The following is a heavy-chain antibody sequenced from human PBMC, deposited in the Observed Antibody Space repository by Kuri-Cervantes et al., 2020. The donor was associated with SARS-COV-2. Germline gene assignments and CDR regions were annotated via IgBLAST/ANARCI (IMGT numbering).Heavy chain of an antibody. CDR3: ARDAIAARPVDAFDI. J-gene: IGHJ3*02. D-gene: IGHD6-6*01. Sequence: ASVKVSCKASGYTFTSYAMHWVRQAPRQRLEWMGWINAGNGNTKYSQKFQGRVTITRDTSASTAYMELSSLRSEDTAVYYCARDAIAARPVDAFDIWGQGTMVTVSS. CDR1: GYTFTSYA. V-gene: IGHV1-3*01. CDR2: INAGNGNT.